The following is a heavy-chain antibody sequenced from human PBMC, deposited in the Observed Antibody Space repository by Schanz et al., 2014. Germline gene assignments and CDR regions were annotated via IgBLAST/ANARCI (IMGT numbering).Heavy chain of an antibody. J-gene: IGHJ4*02. D-gene: IGHD3-22*01. CDR2: ITRQGTT. Sequence: EVQLLESGGGLVQPGGSLRLSCTVSGFTVNNYAMNWVRQAPGRGLEWVSGITRQGTTYYADFVKGRFSISRDLSSNTLYLQMNSLRAGDTAVYYCAKDGRLPYYGTGSDFDYWGQGTLVAVSS. CDR1: GFTVNNYA. CDR3: AKDGRLPYYGTGSDFDY. V-gene: IGHV3-23*01.